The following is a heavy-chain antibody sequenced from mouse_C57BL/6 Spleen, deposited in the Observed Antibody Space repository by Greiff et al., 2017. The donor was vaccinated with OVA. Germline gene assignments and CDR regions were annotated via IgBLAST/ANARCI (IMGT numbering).Heavy chain of an antibody. CDR1: GYTFTDYY. D-gene: IGHD2-3*01. J-gene: IGHJ3*01. CDR3: ARERDGYPAWFAY. Sequence: VQLQQSGPELVKPGASVKISCKASGYTFTDYYMNWVKQSHGKSLEWIGDINPNNGGTSYNQKFKGKATLTVDKSSSTAYKELRSLTSEDSAVYYCARERDGYPAWFAYWGQGTLVTVSA. V-gene: IGHV1-26*01. CDR2: INPNNGGT.